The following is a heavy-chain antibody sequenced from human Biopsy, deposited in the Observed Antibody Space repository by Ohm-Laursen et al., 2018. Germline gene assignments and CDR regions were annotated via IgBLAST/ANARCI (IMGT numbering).Heavy chain of an antibody. D-gene: IGHD2-21*02. J-gene: IGHJ4*02. CDR3: AREAGPCGGDCYGFFDF. Sequence: SLRLSCSAPGFTFSSYGMSWVRQAPGKGLEWVSAITDSGGSTFYADSVKGRFTISRDNSKNTLYLQMSSLRVEDTAVYFCAREAGPCGGDCYGFFDFWGQGILVTVSS. CDR2: ITDSGGST. V-gene: IGHV3-23*01. CDR1: GFTFSSYG.